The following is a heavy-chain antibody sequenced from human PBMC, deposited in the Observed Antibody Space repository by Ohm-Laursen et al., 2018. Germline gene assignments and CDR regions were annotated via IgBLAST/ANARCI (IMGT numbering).Heavy chain of an antibody. CDR3: ARLDTAMVTGAFDI. J-gene: IGHJ3*02. CDR1: GFTFSSYD. D-gene: IGHD5-18*01. CDR2: IGTAGDT. V-gene: IGHV3-13*01. Sequence: SLRLSCAASGFTFSSYDMLWVRQATGKGLEWVSAIGTAGDTYYPGSVKGRFTISRENAKNSLYLQMNRLRAEDTALYYCARLDTAMVTGAFDIWGQGTRVTVSS.